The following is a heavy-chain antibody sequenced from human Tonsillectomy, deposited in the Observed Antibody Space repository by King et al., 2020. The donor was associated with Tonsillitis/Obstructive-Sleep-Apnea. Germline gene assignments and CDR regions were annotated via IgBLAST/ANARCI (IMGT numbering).Heavy chain of an antibody. V-gene: IGHV3-7*03. CDR2: IKQDGSEK. J-gene: IGHJ4*02. CDR1: GFTFSSYW. Sequence: EVQLVESGGGLVQPGGSLRLSCAASGFTFSSYWMSWVRQAPGKGLEWVANIKQDGSEKYYVDSVKGRFTISRDNAKNSLYLQMNSLRAEDTAVYYCARVVSGSYFPFDYWGQGTLVTVSS. D-gene: IGHD1-26*01. CDR3: ARVVSGSYFPFDY.